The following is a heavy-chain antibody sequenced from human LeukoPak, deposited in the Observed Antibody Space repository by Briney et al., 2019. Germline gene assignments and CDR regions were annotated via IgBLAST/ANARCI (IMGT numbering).Heavy chain of an antibody. V-gene: IGHV4-59*01. CDR3: ARENYFDY. CDR1: GGSISSYY. Sequence: SSETLSLTCTVSGGSISSYYWSWIRQLPGKGLEWIGFIHYSGSTNYNPSLKSRVTISVDTSKNQFSLKLRSVTAADTAVYYCARENYFDYWGQGTLVTVSS. J-gene: IGHJ4*02. CDR2: IHYSGST.